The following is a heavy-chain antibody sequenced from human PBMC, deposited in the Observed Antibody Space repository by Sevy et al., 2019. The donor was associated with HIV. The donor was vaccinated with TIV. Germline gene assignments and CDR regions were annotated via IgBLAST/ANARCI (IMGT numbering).Heavy chain of an antibody. CDR2: ISGSGGST. Sequence: GESLKISCAASGFTFSSYAMSWVRQAPGKGLEWVSAISGSGGSTYYADSVKGRFTISRDNSKNTLYLQMNSLRAEDTAVYYCAKVKGLNYFDYWGQGTLVTVSS. V-gene: IGHV3-23*01. J-gene: IGHJ4*02. CDR3: AKVKGLNYFDY. CDR1: GFTFSSYA.